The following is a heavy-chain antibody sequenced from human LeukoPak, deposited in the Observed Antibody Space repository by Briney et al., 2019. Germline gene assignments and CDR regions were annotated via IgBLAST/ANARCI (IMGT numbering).Heavy chain of an antibody. J-gene: IGHJ5*02. V-gene: IGHV4-34*01. CDR3: ARRVTRQLWSPSNWFDP. CDR2: INHSGST. Sequence: SETLSLTCAVSGGSFSGYYWSWIRQPPEKGLEWIGEINHSGSTNYNPSLKSRVTISVDTSKNQFSLKLSSVTAADTAVYYCARRVTRQLWSPSNWFDPWGQGTLVTVSS. D-gene: IGHD5-18*01. CDR1: GGSFSGYY.